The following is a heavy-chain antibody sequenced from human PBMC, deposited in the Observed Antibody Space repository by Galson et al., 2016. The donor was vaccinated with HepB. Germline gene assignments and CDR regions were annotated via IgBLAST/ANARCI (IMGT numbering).Heavy chain of an antibody. CDR1: GVSINTNGC. V-gene: IGHV4-4*02. CDR2: IFHTGNT. CDR3: AKILYSSKARDQSYY. D-gene: IGHD2-2*01. J-gene: IGHJ4*01. Sequence: ETLSLTCAVSGVSINTNGCWIWVRQPPGKGLEWVGEIFHTGNTEYNPSLKSSVTVSADKSKNQFSLRLTSVTAADTAVYYCAKILYSSKARDQSYYWGQGTLVTVSS.